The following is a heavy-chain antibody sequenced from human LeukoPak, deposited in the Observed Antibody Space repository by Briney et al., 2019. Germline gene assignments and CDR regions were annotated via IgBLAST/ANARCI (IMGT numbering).Heavy chain of an antibody. CDR3: VKDQMVRGITNYYYYGMDV. J-gene: IGHJ6*02. V-gene: IGHV3-64D*06. CDR2: ISSNGGST. CDR1: GFTFSSYA. Sequence: GGSLRLSCSASGFTFSSYAMHWVRQAPGKGLEYVSAISSNGGSTYYADSVKGRFTISRDNSKNTLYPQMSSLRAEDTAVYYCVKDQMVRGITNYYYYGMDVWGQGTTVTVSS. D-gene: IGHD3-10*01.